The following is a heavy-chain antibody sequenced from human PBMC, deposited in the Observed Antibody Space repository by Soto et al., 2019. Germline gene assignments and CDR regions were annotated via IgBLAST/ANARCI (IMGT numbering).Heavy chain of an antibody. J-gene: IGHJ5*02. CDR3: ARHYSSGSRNWFDP. D-gene: IGHD6-19*01. Sequence: SETLSLTCSVSGGSINSSSYFWGWVRQPPGKGLEWIGSIYYSGSTYYNPSLRSRVTISVDTSKNQFSLKLSSVTAADTAVFYCARHYSSGSRNWFDPWGQGTLVTVSS. V-gene: IGHV4-39*01. CDR2: IYYSGST. CDR1: GGSINSSSYF.